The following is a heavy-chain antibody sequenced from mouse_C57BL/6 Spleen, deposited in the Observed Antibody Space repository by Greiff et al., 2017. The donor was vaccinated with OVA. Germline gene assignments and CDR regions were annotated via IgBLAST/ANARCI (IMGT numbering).Heavy chain of an antibody. CDR3: ARPRYSSGSVRGENAMDY. Sequence: QVQLQQSGPELVKPGASVKISCKASGYAFSSSWMNWVKQRPGKGLEWIGRIYPGDGDTNYNGKFKGKATLTADKSSSTAYLQLSSLTSEDTAVYYCARPRYSSGSVRGENAMDYWGQGTSVTVSS. CDR2: IYPGDGDT. D-gene: IGHD3-2*02. V-gene: IGHV1-82*01. CDR1: GYAFSSSW. J-gene: IGHJ4*01.